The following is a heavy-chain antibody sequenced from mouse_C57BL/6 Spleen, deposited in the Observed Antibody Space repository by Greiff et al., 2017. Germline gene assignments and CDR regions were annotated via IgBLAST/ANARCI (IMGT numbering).Heavy chain of an antibody. Sequence: QVHVKQSGPELVKPGASVKISCKASGYAFSSSWMNWVKQRPGKGLEWIGRIYPGDGDTNYNGKFKGKATLTADKSSSTAYMQLSSLTSEDSAVYFCARAYYGSSLYFDYWGQGTTLTVSS. D-gene: IGHD1-1*01. J-gene: IGHJ2*01. V-gene: IGHV1-82*01. CDR3: ARAYYGSSLYFDY. CDR1: GYAFSSSW. CDR2: IYPGDGDT.